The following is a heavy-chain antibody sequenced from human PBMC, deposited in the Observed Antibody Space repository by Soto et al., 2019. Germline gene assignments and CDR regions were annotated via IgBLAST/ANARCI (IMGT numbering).Heavy chain of an antibody. J-gene: IGHJ6*02. D-gene: IGHD3-9*01. V-gene: IGHV4-61*01. CDR1: GGSVSSGSYY. CDR2: IYYSGST. Sequence: SETLSLTCTVSGGSVSSGSYYWSWIRQPPGKGLEWIGYIYYSGSTNYNPSLKSRVTISVDTSKNQFSLKLSSVTAADTAVYYCARDPWYYDILTGLIPYGMDVWGQGTRVTVSS. CDR3: ARDPWYYDILTGLIPYGMDV.